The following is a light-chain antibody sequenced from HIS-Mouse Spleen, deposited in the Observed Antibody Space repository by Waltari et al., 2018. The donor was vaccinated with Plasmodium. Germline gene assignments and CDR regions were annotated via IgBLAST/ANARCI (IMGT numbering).Light chain of an antibody. V-gene: IGKV1-13*02. CDR2: DAS. Sequence: AIQLTQSPSSLSASVGDRVTITCRASQGISSALAWYQQKPGKAPKLLLYDASSFESGVPSRFSGSGSVTDFTLTISSLQPEDFATYYCQQFNSYPLTFGGGTKVEIK. CDR3: QQFNSYPLT. CDR1: QGISSA. J-gene: IGKJ4*01.